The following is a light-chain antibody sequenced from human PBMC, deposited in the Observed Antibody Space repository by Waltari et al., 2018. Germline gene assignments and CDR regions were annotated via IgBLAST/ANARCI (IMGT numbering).Light chain of an antibody. CDR2: DDK. CDR3: ATWDSRLSIVV. V-gene: IGLV1-51*01. Sequence: QSVLTQPQSVSAAPGQKVILSCPGSNFKLGNNDVSWYQQVPGTAPKLLIYDDKQVPSGIPDRFSGSKSGTSATLGITGLQNGDEATYYCATWDSRLSIVVFGGGTKLTVL. J-gene: IGLJ2*01. CDR1: NFKLGNND.